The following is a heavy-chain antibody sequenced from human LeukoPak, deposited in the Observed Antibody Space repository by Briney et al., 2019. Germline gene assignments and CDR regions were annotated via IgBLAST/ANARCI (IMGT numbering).Heavy chain of an antibody. CDR3: ARLASYYGSGSYSGLDY. Sequence: GESLQISCKGSGYSFTSYWIGWVRQMPGKGLEWMGIIYPGDSDTRYSPSFQGQVTISADKSISTAYLQWSSLKASDTAMYYCARLASYYGSGSYSGLDYWGQGTLVTVSS. V-gene: IGHV5-51*01. D-gene: IGHD3-10*01. CDR1: GYSFTSYW. CDR2: IYPGDSDT. J-gene: IGHJ4*02.